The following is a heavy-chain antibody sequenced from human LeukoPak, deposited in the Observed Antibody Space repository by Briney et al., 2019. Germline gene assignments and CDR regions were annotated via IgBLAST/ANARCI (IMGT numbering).Heavy chain of an antibody. CDR3: LVYEPNWFDP. J-gene: IGHJ5*02. V-gene: IGHV1-24*01. D-gene: IGHD2/OR15-2a*01. Sequence: ASVKVSCKVSGYTLTELSMHWVRQAPGKGLEWMGGFDPEDGETVYAQKFQGRVTMTEDTSTDTAYMELSSLRSEDTAVYYCLVYEPNWFDPWGQGTLVTVSS. CDR2: FDPEDGET. CDR1: GYTLTELS.